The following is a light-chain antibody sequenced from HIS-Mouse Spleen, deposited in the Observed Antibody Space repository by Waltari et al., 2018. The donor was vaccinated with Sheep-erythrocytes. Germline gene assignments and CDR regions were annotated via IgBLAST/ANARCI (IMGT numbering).Light chain of an antibody. V-gene: IGLV3-1*01. CDR1: KLGDKY. CDR2: QDS. CDR3: QAWDSSTAWV. J-gene: IGLJ3*02. Sequence: SYELTQPPSVSVSPGQTASITCSGDKLGDKYACWYQQKPGQSPVLVIYQDSKRPAGFHARFSGSNSGNTATLTISGTQAMDEADYYCQAWDSSTAWVFGGGTKLTVL.